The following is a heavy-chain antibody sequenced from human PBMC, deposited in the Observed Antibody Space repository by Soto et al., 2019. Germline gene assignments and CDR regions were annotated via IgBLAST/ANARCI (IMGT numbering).Heavy chain of an antibody. CDR2: ISMSGTTM. CDR1: GFSFSSYA. V-gene: IGHV3-48*02. Sequence: EERLVESGGGLVQPGGSLRLSCAASGFSFSSYAMNWVRQAPGKGLEWIAYISMSGTTMFYADSVKGRFSISRDNVKRSLFLEMNSLTDEDTAMYYCARDAIGDATNWFDPWGQGTRVTVSS. D-gene: IGHD3-10*01. CDR3: ARDAIGDATNWFDP. J-gene: IGHJ5*02.